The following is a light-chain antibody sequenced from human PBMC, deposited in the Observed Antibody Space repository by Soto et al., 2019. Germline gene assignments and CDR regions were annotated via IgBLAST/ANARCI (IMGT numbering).Light chain of an antibody. CDR3: QSYDSSLSAVV. CDR1: SSNIGAGYD. J-gene: IGLJ3*02. Sequence: QLVLTQPPSVSGAPGQRVTISCTGSSSNIGAGYDVHWYQQLPGTAPKLLIYGNSNRPSGVPDRFSGSKSGTSASLAITGLQIEDETDYYCQSYDSSLSAVVFGRGTKVTVL. CDR2: GNS. V-gene: IGLV1-40*01.